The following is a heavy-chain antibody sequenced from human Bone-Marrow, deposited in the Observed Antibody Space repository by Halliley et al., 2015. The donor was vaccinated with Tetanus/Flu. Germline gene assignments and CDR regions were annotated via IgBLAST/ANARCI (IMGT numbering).Heavy chain of an antibody. D-gene: IGHD2-2*01. CDR3: ARQDFVIVPTGRVRAVDI. CDR1: GYIFTNYW. V-gene: IGHV5-51*01. CDR2: IYPRDSDT. Sequence: QLVQSGAELKKPGESLKISCKASGYIFTNYWLGWVRQMPGGGLEWMGIIYPRDSDTRYSPSFQGQITISADKSIDTAYLQWDSLKASDSAMYYCARQDFVIVPTGRVRAVDIWGQRAVVTVSS. J-gene: IGHJ3*02.